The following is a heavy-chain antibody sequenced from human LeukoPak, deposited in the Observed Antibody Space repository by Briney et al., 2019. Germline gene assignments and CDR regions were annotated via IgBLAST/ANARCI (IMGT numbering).Heavy chain of an antibody. D-gene: IGHD6-6*01. CDR1: GFTFSSYG. V-gene: IGHV3-21*01. CDR3: ASGPLISYNSSTYPPFDY. CDR2: ISPTGSYI. J-gene: IGHJ4*02. Sequence: GGSLRLSCAASGFTFSSYGMHWVRQAPGEGLEWVSSISPTGSYIYYSDSMKGRFTISRDNAKNSLYLQMNSLRAEDTAVYYCASGPLISYNSSTYPPFDYWGQGTLVTVSS.